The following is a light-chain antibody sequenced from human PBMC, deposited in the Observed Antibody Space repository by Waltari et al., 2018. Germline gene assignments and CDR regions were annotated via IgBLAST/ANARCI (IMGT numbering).Light chain of an antibody. CDR1: QDISNY. J-gene: IGKJ3*01. Sequence: IQLTQSPSSLSASVGDRVTITCRASQDISNYLAWYQQKPGKAPNLLIYAASTLQSGVPSRFSGSGFGTGFTLTISRLQPEDFVSYYCQHLDSYPFTFGPGTKVDIK. CDR3: QHLDSYPFT. V-gene: IGKV1-9*01. CDR2: AAS.